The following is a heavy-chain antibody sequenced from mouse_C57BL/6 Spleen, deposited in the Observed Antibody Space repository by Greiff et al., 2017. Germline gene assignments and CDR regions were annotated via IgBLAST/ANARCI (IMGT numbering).Heavy chain of an antibody. J-gene: IGHJ4*01. CDR2: ISSGGDYI. V-gene: IGHV5-9-1*02. CDR1: GFTFSSYA. CDR3: TRDPITTVVAYYYAMDY. Sequence: EVQLMESGEGLVKPGGSLKLSCAASGFTFSSYAMSWVRQTPEKRLEWVAYISSGGDYIYYADTVKGRFTISRDNARNTLYLQMSSLKSEDTAMYYCTRDPITTVVAYYYAMDYWGQGTSVTVSS. D-gene: IGHD1-1*01.